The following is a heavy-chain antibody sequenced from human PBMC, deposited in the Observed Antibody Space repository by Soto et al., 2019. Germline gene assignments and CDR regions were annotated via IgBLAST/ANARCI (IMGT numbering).Heavy chain of an antibody. CDR2: ISSSGGTT. V-gene: IGHV3-23*01. D-gene: IGHD3-10*01. J-gene: IGHJ3*02. Sequence: GGSLRLSCTASGFTFSNSAMSWVRQAPGKGLEWVSAISSSGGTTYYADSVKGRFTISRDNSKNTLYLQMNSLRAEDTAVYYCAKKMVRGDSAFDIWGQGTMVTVSS. CDR1: GFTFSNSA. CDR3: AKKMVRGDSAFDI.